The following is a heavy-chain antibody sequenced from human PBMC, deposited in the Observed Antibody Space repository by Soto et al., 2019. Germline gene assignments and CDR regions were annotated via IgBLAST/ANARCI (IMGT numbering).Heavy chain of an antibody. V-gene: IGHV3-30-3*01. CDR1: GFTFSSYA. J-gene: IGHJ6*02. D-gene: IGHD3-10*01. CDR3: AREGGFGELFSYYYGMDV. Sequence: GGSLRLSCAASGFTFSSYAMHWVRQAPGKGLEWVAVISYDGSNKYYADSVKGRFTISRDNSKNTLYLQMNSLRAEDTAVYYCAREGGFGELFSYYYGMDVWGQGTTVTVSS. CDR2: ISYDGSNK.